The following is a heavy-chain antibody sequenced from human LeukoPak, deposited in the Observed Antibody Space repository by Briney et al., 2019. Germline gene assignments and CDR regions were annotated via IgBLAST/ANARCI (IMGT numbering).Heavy chain of an antibody. V-gene: IGHV4-39*01. CDR2: IYYSGST. CDR1: GGSISTTGYY. Sequence: SESLSLTCTVSGGSISTTGYYWAWIRQPPGKGLEWIASIYYSGSTYYNSSLKSRVTISVDTSRNQFSLKLSSVTAADTALYYCASDKGYSNNYFDYWGQGTLVTVSS. CDR3: ASDKGYSNNYFDY. D-gene: IGHD6-13*01. J-gene: IGHJ4*01.